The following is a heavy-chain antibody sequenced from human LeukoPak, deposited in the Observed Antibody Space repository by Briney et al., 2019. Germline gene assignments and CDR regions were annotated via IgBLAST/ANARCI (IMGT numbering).Heavy chain of an antibody. J-gene: IGHJ6*02. CDR1: GGSISGHY. Sequence: SETLSLTCSVSGGSISGHYWTWIRQPPGKGLEWMGQIHYTGKPAYNPSLNSRITISVDTSKNQVSLQVSSVTAADSAIYYCARFGVDYDMDVWGHGTTVTVFS. CDR3: ARFGVDYDMDV. D-gene: IGHD3-16*01. CDR2: IHYTGKP. V-gene: IGHV4-59*11.